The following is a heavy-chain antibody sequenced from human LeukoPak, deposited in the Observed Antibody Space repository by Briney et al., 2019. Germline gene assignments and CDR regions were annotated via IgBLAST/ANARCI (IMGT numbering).Heavy chain of an antibody. V-gene: IGHV3-33*01. D-gene: IGHD6-19*01. CDR2: IWYDGSNK. J-gene: IGHJ4*02. CDR1: GFTFSSYG. CDR3: AREAGVAVAGIFGY. Sequence: GGSLRLSCAASGFTFSSYGMHWVRQAPGKGLEWVAVIWYDGSNKHYADSVKGRFTISRDNSKNTLYLQMNSLRAEDTAVYYCAREAGVAVAGIFGYWGQGTLVTVSS.